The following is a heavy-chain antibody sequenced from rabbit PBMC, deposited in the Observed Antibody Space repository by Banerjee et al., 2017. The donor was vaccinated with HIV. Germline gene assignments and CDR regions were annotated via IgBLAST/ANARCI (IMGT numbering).Heavy chain of an antibody. V-gene: IGHV1S45*01. J-gene: IGHJ3*01. Sequence: QEQLVESGGGLVQPEGSLTLTCKASGFTISSYHTGWVRQAPGKGLEWIACINTISGDTVYATWAKGRFTISKASWTTVTLQMTSLTAADTASYFCARDLAAVIGWNFGLWGQGTLVTVS. CDR1: GFTISSYHT. CDR2: INTISGDT. D-gene: IGHD1-1*01. CDR3: ARDLAAVIGWNFGL.